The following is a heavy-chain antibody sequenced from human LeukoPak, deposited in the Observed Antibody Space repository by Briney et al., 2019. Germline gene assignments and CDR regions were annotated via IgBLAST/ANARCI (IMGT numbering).Heavy chain of an antibody. D-gene: IGHD5-18*01. CDR1: GFTVSSNY. V-gene: IGHV3-66*01. Sequence: GGSLRLSCAASGFTVSSNYMSWVRQAPGKGLEWVSVIYSGGSTYYADSVKGRFTISRDNSKNTLYLQMNSLRAEDTAVYYCAKVDGGYSYHPDYWGQGTLVTVSS. CDR2: IYSGGST. CDR3: AKVDGGYSYHPDY. J-gene: IGHJ4*02.